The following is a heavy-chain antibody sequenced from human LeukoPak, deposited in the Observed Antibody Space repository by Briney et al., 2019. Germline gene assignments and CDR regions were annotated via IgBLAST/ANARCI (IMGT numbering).Heavy chain of an antibody. CDR2: ISDTGGSI. CDR1: GFTFSDHG. D-gene: IGHD1-26*01. CDR3: AKNSGTYFY. J-gene: IGHJ4*02. Sequence: GRSLRLSCAASGFTFSDHGMTWVRQAAGKGLEWVSTISDTGGSIYYADYVKGRFTISRDNSENTVYLQMDSLRADDTALYFCAKNSGTYFYWGQGTRVTVSS. V-gene: IGHV3-23*01.